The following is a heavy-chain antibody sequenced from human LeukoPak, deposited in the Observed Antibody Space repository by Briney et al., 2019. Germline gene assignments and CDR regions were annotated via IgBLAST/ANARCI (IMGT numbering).Heavy chain of an antibody. V-gene: IGHV3-9*01. Sequence: GRSLRLSCAASGFTFDDYAMHWVRQAPGKGLEWVSGISWNSGSIGYADSVKGRFTISRDNAKNSLYLQMNSLRAEDTALYCCAKDYSPSGGTTYYYYMDVWGKGTTVTVSS. CDR1: GFTFDDYA. J-gene: IGHJ6*03. CDR3: AKDYSPSGGTTYYYYMDV. D-gene: IGHD4-17*01. CDR2: ISWNSGSI.